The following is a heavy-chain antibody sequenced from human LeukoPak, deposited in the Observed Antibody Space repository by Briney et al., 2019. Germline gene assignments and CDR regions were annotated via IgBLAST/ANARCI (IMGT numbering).Heavy chain of an antibody. Sequence: SVKVSCKASGGTFSSYAISWVRQAPGQGLEWMGGIIPIFGTANYAQKFQGRVTITADESTSTAYMELSSLRSEDTAVYYCAMDSDYYDSSGYYNDAFDIWGQGTMVTVSS. CDR3: AMDSDYYDSSGYYNDAFDI. J-gene: IGHJ3*02. CDR2: IIPIFGTA. D-gene: IGHD3-22*01. V-gene: IGHV1-69*13. CDR1: GGTFSSYA.